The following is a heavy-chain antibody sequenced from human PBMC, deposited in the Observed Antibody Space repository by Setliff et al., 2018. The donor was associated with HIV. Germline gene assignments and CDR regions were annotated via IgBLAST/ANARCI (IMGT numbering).Heavy chain of an antibody. CDR3: AREERYYDGKGALDY. D-gene: IGHD3-22*01. J-gene: IGHJ4*02. V-gene: IGHV1-46*01. CDR2: INTSGGSA. CDR1: GYTFTSYP. Sequence: GASVKVSCKASGYTFTSYPMHWVRQAPGQGLEWMGVINTSGGSAGYAEKFRGRVTMTRDTSITTAYMELSSLISDDTAVYYCAREERYYDGKGALDYWGQGMLVTVSS.